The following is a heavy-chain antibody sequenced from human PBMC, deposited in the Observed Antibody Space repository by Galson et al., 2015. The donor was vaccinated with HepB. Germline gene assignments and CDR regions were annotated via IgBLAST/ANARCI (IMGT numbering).Heavy chain of an antibody. D-gene: IGHD2-15*01. CDR2: ISSSSSYI. J-gene: IGHJ6*03. CDR3: ARVVVGAGDDYYYYMDV. CDR1: GFTFRDYS. Sequence: SLRLSCAASGFTFRDYSMNWVRQAPGKGLEWVSSISSSSSYIYYADSVKGRFTISRDNAKNSLYLQMNSLRAEDTAVYYCARVVVGAGDDYYYYMDVWGKGTTVTVSS. V-gene: IGHV3-21*01.